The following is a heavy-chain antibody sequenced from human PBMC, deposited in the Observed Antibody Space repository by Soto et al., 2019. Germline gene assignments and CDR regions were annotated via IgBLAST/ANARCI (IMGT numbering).Heavy chain of an antibody. CDR1: GDSVTFGHHY. V-gene: IGHV4-61*01. CDR2: IFFTGAT. D-gene: IGHD3-10*01. CDR3: ARGRSDTEGSSLVRRMDV. Sequence: SETLSLTCVVSGDSVTFGHHYWTWIRQPPGKGLEWIGHIFFTGATNYSPSLKSRVTMSVDTSKSQFSLNLTSVTAADPAIYYCARGRSDTEGSSLVRRMDVWGQGTTVSVSS. J-gene: IGHJ6*02.